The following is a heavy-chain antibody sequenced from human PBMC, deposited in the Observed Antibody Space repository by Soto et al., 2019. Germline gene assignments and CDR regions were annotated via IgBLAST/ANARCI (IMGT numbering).Heavy chain of an antibody. V-gene: IGHV2-5*02. J-gene: IGHJ5*02. CDR1: GFPLSTRGIG. CDR2: IYWDGDT. Sequence: SRPTLVNTTQAFTLTGNFSGFPLSTRGIGVGWIRQPPGKALEWLALIYWDGDTRYRPSLKSRLTITKDTSKNQVVLTMTNMDPVDTATYYCARSPYNWFDPWGQGVLVTVSS. CDR3: ARSPYNWFDP.